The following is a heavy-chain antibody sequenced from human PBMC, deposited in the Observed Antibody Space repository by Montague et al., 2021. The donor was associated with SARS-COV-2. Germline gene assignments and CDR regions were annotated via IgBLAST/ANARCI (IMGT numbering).Heavy chain of an antibody. J-gene: IGHJ3*02. CDR1: GFTFSNYD. D-gene: IGHD3-16*02. CDR3: TRDYRSIVGDGLDI. CDR2: ISTSAYTT. Sequence: SLRLSCAASGFTFSNYDMNWVRQAPGKGPEWISHISTSAYTTSYAGSVKRRFTISRDNGKNSLYLQMNSLRVEDTAVYYCTRDYRSIVGDGLDIWGQGTKVTVTS. V-gene: IGHV3-48*03.